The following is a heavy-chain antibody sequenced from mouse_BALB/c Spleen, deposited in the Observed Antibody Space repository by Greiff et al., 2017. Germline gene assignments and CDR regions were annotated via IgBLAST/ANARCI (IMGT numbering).Heavy chain of an antibody. CDR2: ISSGGGST. Sequence: EVKLMESGGGLVKPGGSLKLSCAASGFAFSSYDMSWVRQTPEKRLEWVAYISSGGGSTYYPDTVKGRFTISRDNAKNTLYLQMSSLKSEDTAMYYCARHDGFFYYFDYWGQGTTLTVSS. CDR3: ARHDGFFYYFDY. J-gene: IGHJ2*01. V-gene: IGHV5-12-1*01. CDR1: GFAFSSYD. D-gene: IGHD2-3*01.